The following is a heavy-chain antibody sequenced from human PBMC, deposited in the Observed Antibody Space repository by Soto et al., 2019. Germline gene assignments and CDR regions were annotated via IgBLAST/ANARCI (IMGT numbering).Heavy chain of an antibody. J-gene: IGHJ3*02. V-gene: IGHV1-69*06. Sequence: QVQLVQSGAEVKKPGSSVKVSCKASGGTFSSYAISWVRQAPGQGPEWMGGIIPMFGTANYAQKFQGRVTITADKSTSKAHRELSRLRSEDTAVYYCASLDYGDYRQNAFNIWGQGTMVTVSS. D-gene: IGHD4-17*01. CDR2: IIPMFGTA. CDR1: GGTFSSYA. CDR3: ASLDYGDYRQNAFNI.